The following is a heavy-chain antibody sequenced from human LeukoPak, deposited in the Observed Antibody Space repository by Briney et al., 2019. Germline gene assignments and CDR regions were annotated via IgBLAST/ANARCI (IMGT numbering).Heavy chain of an antibody. D-gene: IGHD4-17*01. CDR3: ASNNGDYDYFDY. Sequence: SETLSLTCTVSGGSISAYYWSWVRQPPGKGLEWIGYIYYSGSTNYNPSLKSRVTISVDTSKNQFSLKLSSVTAADTAVYYCASNNGDYDYFDYWGQGTLVTVSS. J-gene: IGHJ4*02. CDR2: IYYSGST. V-gene: IGHV4-59*01. CDR1: GGSISAYY.